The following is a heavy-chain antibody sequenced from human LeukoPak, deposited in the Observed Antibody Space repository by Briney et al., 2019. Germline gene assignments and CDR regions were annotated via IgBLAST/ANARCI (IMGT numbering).Heavy chain of an antibody. Sequence: GGSLRLSCAASGFTFRNYAMTWVRQAPGKGLEWVSTISDSGGSTYYADSVKGRFTLSRDNSRNTLSLQMNSLRAEDTAVYYCANDRWRSGGSGGGDYWGQGTLVTVSS. J-gene: IGHJ4*02. CDR2: ISDSGGST. D-gene: IGHD2-15*01. CDR3: ANDRWRSGGSGGGDY. V-gene: IGHV3-23*01. CDR1: GFTFRNYA.